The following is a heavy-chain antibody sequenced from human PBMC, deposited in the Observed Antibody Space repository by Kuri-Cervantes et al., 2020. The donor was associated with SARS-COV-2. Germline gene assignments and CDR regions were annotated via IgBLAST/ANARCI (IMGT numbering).Heavy chain of an antibody. CDR3: ARGLRYCSGGSCPSGGYYYYGMDV. J-gene: IGHJ6*02. CDR1: GGSFSGYY. V-gene: IGHV4-34*01. Sequence: GSLRLSCAVYGGSFSGYYWSWIRQPPGKGLEWIGEINHSGSTNYNPSLKSRVTISVDTSKSQFSLKLSSVTAADTAVYYCARGLRYCSGGSCPSGGYYYYGMDVWGQGTTVTVSS. D-gene: IGHD2-15*01. CDR2: INHSGST.